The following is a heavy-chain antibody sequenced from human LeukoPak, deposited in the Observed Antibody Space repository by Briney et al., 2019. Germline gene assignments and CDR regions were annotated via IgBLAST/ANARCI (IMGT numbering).Heavy chain of an antibody. J-gene: IGHJ4*02. D-gene: IGHD1-26*01. V-gene: IGHV3-30*18. Sequence: GRSLRLSCAASGFPLHKYVLLWLRQAPGKGLEWLAVISPDGYGHYADSVKGRFTVSRDNSKNTLYLQMNSLRTDDSAMYYCTKGGGISYNAWDYWGPGTLVTVSS. CDR3: TKGGGISYNAWDY. CDR2: ISPDGYG. CDR1: GFPLHKYV.